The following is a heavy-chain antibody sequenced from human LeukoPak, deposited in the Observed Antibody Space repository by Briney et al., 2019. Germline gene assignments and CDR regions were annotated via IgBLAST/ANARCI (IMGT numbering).Heavy chain of an antibody. V-gene: IGHV3-30*18. J-gene: IGHJ6*02. Sequence: GRSLRLSCAASGFTFRSYGMHWVRQAPGKGLEWVAVISYDGSNRYYADSVRGRFIISRDNSKNTLYLQMNSLRADDTAVYYCAKQALEKRASGKGGLGQGNKGTGSS. CDR3: AKQALEKRASGKGG. CDR2: ISYDGSNR. CDR1: GFTFRSYG.